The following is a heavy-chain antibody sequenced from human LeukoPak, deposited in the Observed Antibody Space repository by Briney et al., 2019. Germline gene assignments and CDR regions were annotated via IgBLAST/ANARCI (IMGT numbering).Heavy chain of an antibody. CDR2: ISYDATNK. CDR3: AKDQDVAAAGTWGSIDY. Sequence: GGSLRLSCTASGFTFSSYSMNWVRQAPGKGLEWVAVISYDATNKYYTDSVEGRFTISRDNSKNTLYLQMSSLRAEDTAVYYCAKDQDVAAAGTWGSIDYWGQGTLVTVSS. V-gene: IGHV3-30*18. J-gene: IGHJ4*02. CDR1: GFTFSSYS. D-gene: IGHD6-13*01.